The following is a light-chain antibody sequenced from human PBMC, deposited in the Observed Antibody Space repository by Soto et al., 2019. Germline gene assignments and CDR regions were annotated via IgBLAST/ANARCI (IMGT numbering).Light chain of an antibody. CDR1: QDISNY. CDR3: QQYYDSPLP. CDR2: LAS. Sequence: DIQMTQSPSSLSASVGDRVTITCQASQDISNYLYWYQQKPGKAPKLLLYLASKLETGVPSRFSGSGSVTDFTITIRSLQPADIETYYCQQYYDSPLPFCHGTNVHIK. V-gene: IGKV1-33*01. J-gene: IGKJ3*01.